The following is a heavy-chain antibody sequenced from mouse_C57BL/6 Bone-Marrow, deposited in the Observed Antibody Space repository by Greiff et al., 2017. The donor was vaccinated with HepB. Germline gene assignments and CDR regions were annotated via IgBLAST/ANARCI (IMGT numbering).Heavy chain of an antibody. Sequence: VQLKESGGGLVKPGGSLKLSCAASGFTFSDYGMHWVRQAPEKGLEWVAYISSGSSTIYYADTVKGRFTISRDNAKNTLFLQMTSLRSEDTAMYYCARPMIRAWFAYWGQGTRVTVSA. CDR1: GFTFSDYG. CDR2: ISSGSSTI. CDR3: ARPMIRAWFAY. J-gene: IGHJ3*01. D-gene: IGHD2-4*01. V-gene: IGHV5-17*01.